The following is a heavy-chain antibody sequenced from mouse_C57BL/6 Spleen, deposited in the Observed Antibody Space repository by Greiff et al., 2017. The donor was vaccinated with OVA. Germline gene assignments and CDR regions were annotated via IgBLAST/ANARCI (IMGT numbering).Heavy chain of an antibody. D-gene: IGHD1-1*01. V-gene: IGHV10-1*01. Sequence: EVQRVESGGGLVQPKGSLKLSCAASGFSFNTYAMNWVRQAPGKGLEWVARIRSKSNNYATYYADSVKDRFTISRDDSESMLYLQMNNLKTEDTAMYYCVRNSLLLRYAMDYWGQGTSVTVSS. CDR2: IRSKSNNYAT. J-gene: IGHJ4*01. CDR3: VRNSLLLRYAMDY. CDR1: GFSFNTYA.